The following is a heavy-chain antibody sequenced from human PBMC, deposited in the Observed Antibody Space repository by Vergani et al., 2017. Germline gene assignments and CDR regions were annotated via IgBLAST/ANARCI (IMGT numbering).Heavy chain of an antibody. CDR1: GGSFTSYH. Sequence: QVQLQQWGGGLLKPSETLSLTCVVNGGSFTSYHWTWILQSPGEGLEWVGDIDHTGRPDYNPSLKSRLTMSVDKSRNQFSLTLNSVTATDTAIYFCARVNTETNGQLYYDYDMDGWGQGTAVTVS. D-gene: IGHD4-11*01. CDR2: IDHTGRP. V-gene: IGHV4-34*01. CDR3: ARVNTETNGQLYYDYDMDG. J-gene: IGHJ6*02.